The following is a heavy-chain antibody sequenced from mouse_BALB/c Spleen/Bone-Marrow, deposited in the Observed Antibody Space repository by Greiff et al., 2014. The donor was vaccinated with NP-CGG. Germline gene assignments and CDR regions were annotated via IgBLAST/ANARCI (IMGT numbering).Heavy chain of an antibody. Sequence: EVQLQESGGGLVQPGGSLKLSCAASGFTFSSYGMSWVRQTPDKRLESVASINSNGGSTYYPDSVKGRFTISRDNAKNTLSLQMSSLKSEDTAMYYCARGNYGNYVDYFDYWGQGTTLTVSS. D-gene: IGHD2-1*01. J-gene: IGHJ2*01. V-gene: IGHV5-6-3*01. CDR2: INSNGGST. CDR1: GFTFSSYG. CDR3: ARGNYGNYVDYFDY.